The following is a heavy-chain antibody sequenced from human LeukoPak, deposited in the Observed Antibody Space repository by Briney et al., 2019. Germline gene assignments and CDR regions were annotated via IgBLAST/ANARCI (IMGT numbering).Heavy chain of an antibody. CDR2: IYYSGRT. Sequence: SETLSLTCTVSGGSISSYYWSWIRQPPGEGLEWIGYIYYSGRTNYNPSLKSRVTISVDTSKNQFSLKLSSVTAADTAVYYCAGRRDGYNRDYWGQGTLVTVSS. D-gene: IGHD5-24*01. J-gene: IGHJ4*02. V-gene: IGHV4-59*01. CDR1: GGSISSYY. CDR3: AGRRDGYNRDY.